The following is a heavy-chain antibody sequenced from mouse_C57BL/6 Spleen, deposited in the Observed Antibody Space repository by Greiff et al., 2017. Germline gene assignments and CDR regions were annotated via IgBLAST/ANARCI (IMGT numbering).Heavy chain of an antibody. CDR2: IDPSDSET. V-gene: IGHV1-52*01. D-gene: IGHD1-2*01. Sequence: QVQLQQPGAELVRPGSSVKLSCKASGYTFTSYWMHWVKQRPIQGLEWIGNIDPSDSETHYNQKFKDKATLTVDKSSSTAYMQLSSLTSEDSAVYYWARRGTTAYYYAMDYWGQGTSVTVSS. J-gene: IGHJ4*01. CDR1: GYTFTSYW. CDR3: ARRGTTAYYYAMDY.